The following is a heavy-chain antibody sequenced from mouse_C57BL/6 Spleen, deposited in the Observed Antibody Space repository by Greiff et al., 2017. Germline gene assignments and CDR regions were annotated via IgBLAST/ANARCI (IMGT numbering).Heavy chain of an antibody. Sequence: EVQVVESGGGLVKPGGSLKLSCAASGFTFSSYAMSWVRQTPEKRLEWVATISDGGSYTYYPDNVKGRFTISRDNAKNNLYLQMSHLKSEDTAMYYCARDGVTGPFDYWGQGTTLTVSS. CDR3: ARDGVTGPFDY. V-gene: IGHV5-4*01. CDR2: ISDGGSYT. CDR1: GFTFSSYA. D-gene: IGHD4-1*01. J-gene: IGHJ2*01.